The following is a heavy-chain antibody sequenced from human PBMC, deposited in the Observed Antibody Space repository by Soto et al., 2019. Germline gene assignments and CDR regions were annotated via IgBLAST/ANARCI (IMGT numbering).Heavy chain of an antibody. D-gene: IGHD3-9*01. CDR2: INDRGSI. CDR3: ARESHDILTGPPWVWYFDL. CDR1: GGAFSGYY. V-gene: IGHV4-34*01. Sequence: QVQLQQWGAGPLRPLETLSLTCGVSGGAFSGYYWAWIRQSPGKGLEWIGEINDRGSINYNPSLNSRVSISVDTSKNHYSRHLRSVTAADTAVYYCARESHDILTGPPWVWYFDLWGRGTLVTVSS. J-gene: IGHJ2*01.